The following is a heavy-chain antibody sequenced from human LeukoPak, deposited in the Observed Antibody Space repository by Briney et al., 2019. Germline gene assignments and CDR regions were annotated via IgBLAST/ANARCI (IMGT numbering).Heavy chain of an antibody. Sequence: SETLSLTCTVSGGSISSDYWSWIRQPAGKGLEWIGRIYTTGSTNYNPSLKSRVTISVDTSKNQFSLKLSSVTAADTAVYYCARVRPLRWYLPFDYWGQGTLVTVSS. J-gene: IGHJ4*02. CDR3: ARVRPLRWYLPFDY. CDR2: IYTTGST. CDR1: GGSISSDY. V-gene: IGHV4-4*07. D-gene: IGHD4-23*01.